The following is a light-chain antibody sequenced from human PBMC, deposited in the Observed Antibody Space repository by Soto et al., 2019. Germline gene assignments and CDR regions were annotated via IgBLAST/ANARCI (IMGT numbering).Light chain of an antibody. CDR1: SSDVGGYNY. J-gene: IGLJ1*01. CDR2: DVS. V-gene: IGLV2-14*01. CDR3: SSYTSSNNFYV. Sequence: QSVLTQPASVSGSPGQSITISCTGTSSDVGGYNYVSWYQQHPGKAPKLMIYDVSNRPSGVSNRFSGSKSGNTASLTISGLQAEDEADYYCSSYTSSNNFYVFGTGTKVTVL.